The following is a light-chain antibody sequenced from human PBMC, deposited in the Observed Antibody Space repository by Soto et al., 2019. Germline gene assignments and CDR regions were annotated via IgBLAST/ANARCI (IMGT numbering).Light chain of an antibody. V-gene: IGKV1-33*01. CDR2: DAS. CDR3: QQYDNLPLI. J-gene: IGKJ5*01. CDR1: QDIRKY. Sequence: IQMTQSPSSLSASVGDRVTITGQATQDIRKYLNWYQQKPGKAPKLLIYDASSLETGVPSRFSGSGSGTDFTLTISSLQPEDFATYYCQQYDNLPLIFGQGTRLDIK.